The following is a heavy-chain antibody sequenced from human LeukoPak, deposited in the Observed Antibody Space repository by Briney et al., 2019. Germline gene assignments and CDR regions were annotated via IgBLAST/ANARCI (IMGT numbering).Heavy chain of an antibody. CDR3: ARGWPHELYDAFDI. CDR2: IKHSGST. J-gene: IGHJ3*02. Sequence: PSHTLSLTCAVYGASFSGSYCSCIRQPPGNWLELIGEIKHSGSTNYNPSRKSGVTISVDTSNNQFSLKLSSVTAADTAVYYCARGWPHELYDAFDIWGQGTMVTVSS. V-gene: IGHV4-34*01. D-gene: IGHD1-26*01. CDR1: GASFSGSY.